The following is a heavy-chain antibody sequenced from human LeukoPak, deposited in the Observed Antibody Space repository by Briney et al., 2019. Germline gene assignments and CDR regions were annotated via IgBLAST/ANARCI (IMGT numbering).Heavy chain of an antibody. D-gene: IGHD3-3*01. CDR1: GFTFSSYS. Sequence: PGGSLRLSCAASGFTFSSYSMNWVRQAPGKGLEWVSYISSSSTIYYADSVKGRFTISRDNAKNSLYLQMNSLRAEDTAVYYCARDLLYYGGPGGQGTLVTVSS. CDR3: ARDLLYYGGP. J-gene: IGHJ4*02. CDR2: ISSSSTI. V-gene: IGHV3-48*04.